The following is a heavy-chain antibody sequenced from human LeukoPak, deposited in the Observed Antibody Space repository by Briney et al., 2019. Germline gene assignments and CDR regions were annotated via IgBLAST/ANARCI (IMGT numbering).Heavy chain of an antibody. V-gene: IGHV3-30*03. CDR1: GFTFSSYG. J-gene: IGHJ6*03. CDR2: ISYDGSNK. Sequence: GRSRRLSCAAAGFTFSSYGMHWVRQAPGKGLEWVAVISYDGSNKYYADSVKGRFIISRDNSKNTLYVQMNSLRAEDTAVYYCARGALYYMDVWGKGTTVTISS. CDR3: ARGALYYMDV.